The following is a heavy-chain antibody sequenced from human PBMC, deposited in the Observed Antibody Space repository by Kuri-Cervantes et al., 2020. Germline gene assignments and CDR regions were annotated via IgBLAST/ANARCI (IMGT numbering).Heavy chain of an antibody. CDR1: GFTFSSYW. Sequence: ESLKISCAASGFTFSSYWMSWVRQAPGKGLEWVANIKQDGSEKYYVDSVKGRFTISRDNAKNSLYLQMNSLRAEDTAVYYCAREGGYCSGTSCYFCFDPWGQGTLVTVSS. CDR2: IKQDGSEK. D-gene: IGHD2-2*01. CDR3: AREGGYCSGTSCYFCFDP. V-gene: IGHV3-7*01. J-gene: IGHJ5*02.